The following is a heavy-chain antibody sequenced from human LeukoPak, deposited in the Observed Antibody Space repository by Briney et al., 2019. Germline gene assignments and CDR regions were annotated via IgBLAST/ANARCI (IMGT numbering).Heavy chain of an antibody. Sequence: GGSLKLSCAASGLTFSSSWMTWVRQTPGRGLEWVANIKEDGSEKYYVDSVKGRFTISRDNAKNSLYLQMNSLRAEDTALYYCATDVGADWGQGTLVTVSS. J-gene: IGHJ4*02. CDR3: ATDVGAD. CDR2: IKEDGSEK. V-gene: IGHV3-7*01. CDR1: GLTFSSSW.